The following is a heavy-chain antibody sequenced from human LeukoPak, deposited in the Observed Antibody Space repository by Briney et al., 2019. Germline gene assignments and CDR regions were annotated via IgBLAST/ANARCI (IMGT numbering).Heavy chain of an antibody. CDR3: AKDDGDPYPFDY. V-gene: IGHV3-30*02. D-gene: IGHD4-17*01. CDR2: IRYDGSNK. CDR1: GFTFSSYG. J-gene: IGHJ4*02. Sequence: GGSLRHSCAASGFTFSSYGMHWVRQAPGKGLEWVAFIRYDGSNKYYADSVKGRFTISRDNSKNTLYLQMNSLRAEDTAVYYCAKDDGDPYPFDYWGQGTLVTVSS.